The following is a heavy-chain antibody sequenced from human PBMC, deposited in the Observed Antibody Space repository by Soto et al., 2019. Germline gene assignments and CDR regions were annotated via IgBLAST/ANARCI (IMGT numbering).Heavy chain of an antibody. CDR3: AKVHARGELPLPVDY. Sequence: PGGSLRLSCAASGFAFSSYGMHWVRQAPGKGLEWVAVISYDGSNKYYADSVKGRFTISRDNSKNTLYLQMNSLRAEDTAVYYCAKVHARGELPLPVDYWGQGTLVTAPQ. D-gene: IGHD1-26*01. V-gene: IGHV3-30*18. CDR2: ISYDGSNK. J-gene: IGHJ4*02. CDR1: GFAFSSYG.